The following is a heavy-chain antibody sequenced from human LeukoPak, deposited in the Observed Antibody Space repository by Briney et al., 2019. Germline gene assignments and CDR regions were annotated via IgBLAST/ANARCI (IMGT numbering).Heavy chain of an antibody. CDR2: IIPIFGTA. D-gene: IGHD2-2*03. Sequence: SVKVSCKASGGTFSSYAISWVRQAPGQGLEWMGGIIPIFGTANYAQKFQGRVTITADKSTSTAYMELSSLRSEDTAVYYCARVAVDIVVVPAAIDYYYYYMDVWGKGTTVTISS. CDR1: GGTFSSYA. V-gene: IGHV1-69*06. J-gene: IGHJ6*03. CDR3: ARVAVDIVVVPAAIDYYYYYMDV.